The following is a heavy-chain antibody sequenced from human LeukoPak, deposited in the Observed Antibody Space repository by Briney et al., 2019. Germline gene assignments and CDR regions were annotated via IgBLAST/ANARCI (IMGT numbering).Heavy chain of an antibody. CDR1: GFTFSGYA. V-gene: IGHV3-30*14. D-gene: IGHD3-22*01. CDR3: TRSGYRHPYHFDS. CDR2: ISYDGNTE. J-gene: IGHJ4*02. Sequence: GGSLRLSRAASGFTFSGYAMHWLRQAPGKGLEWVALISYDGNTEIYADSVKGRFTISRDNSKNTLSLQMNSLRVEDTAIYYCTRSGYRHPYHFDSWGQGTLVTVSS.